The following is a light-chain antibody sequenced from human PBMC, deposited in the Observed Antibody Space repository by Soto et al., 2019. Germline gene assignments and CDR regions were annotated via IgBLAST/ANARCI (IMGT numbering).Light chain of an antibody. Sequence: EIVLSQSPATLSLSPGERATLSCRASQRVSSYLSWYQQKPGQAPRLLIYDASNRATGIPARFSGSGSGTYFTLTISSLEPEDFADYYCQQRSNWPPPTWTFGQGTKVDIK. CDR2: DAS. V-gene: IGKV3-11*01. CDR1: QRVSSY. CDR3: QQRSNWPPPTWT. J-gene: IGKJ1*01.